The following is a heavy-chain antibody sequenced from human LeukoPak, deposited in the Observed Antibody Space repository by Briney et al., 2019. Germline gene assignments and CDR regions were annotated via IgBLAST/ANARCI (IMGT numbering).Heavy chain of an antibody. J-gene: IGHJ4*02. CDR3: ASSYGGNSGY. D-gene: IGHD4-23*01. CDR2: NNHSGST. Sequence: SETLSLTCAVYGGSFSGYYWSWIRQPPGKGLEWIGENNHSGSTNYNPSLKSRVTISVDTSKNQFSLKLSSVTAADTAVYYCASSYGGNSGYWGQGTLVTVSS. V-gene: IGHV4-34*01. CDR1: GGSFSGYY.